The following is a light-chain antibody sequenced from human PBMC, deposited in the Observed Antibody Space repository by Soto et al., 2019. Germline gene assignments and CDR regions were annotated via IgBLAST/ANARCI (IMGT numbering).Light chain of an antibody. CDR3: QQFNDFPLT. CDR2: DAS. V-gene: IGKV1D-13*01. Sequence: IQLTQSPSSLSASVGDRVTITCRAGQDISSALAWYQQKPGKAPKLLLYDASSLDAGVPSRFSGSGSGTDFPLSITSLRPEDFATYYCQQFNDFPLTFGGGTKVQLK. CDR1: QDISSA. J-gene: IGKJ4*01.